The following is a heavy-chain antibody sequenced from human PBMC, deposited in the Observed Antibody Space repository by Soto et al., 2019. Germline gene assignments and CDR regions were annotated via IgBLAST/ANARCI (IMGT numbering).Heavy chain of an antibody. J-gene: IGHJ6*03. V-gene: IGHV1-8*02. CDR3: ARAYDFWSGYPDYYYYYMDV. CDR2: MSPNSDDT. Sequence: ASVKVSCKASGYTFSGYDINWVRQATGQGLEWVGWMSPNSDDTGYAQKFQGRVTMTRNTSISTAYMELNSLRSEDTAVYFCARAYDFWSGYPDYYYYYMDVWGKGTTVTVSS. CDR1: GYTFSGYD. D-gene: IGHD3-3*01.